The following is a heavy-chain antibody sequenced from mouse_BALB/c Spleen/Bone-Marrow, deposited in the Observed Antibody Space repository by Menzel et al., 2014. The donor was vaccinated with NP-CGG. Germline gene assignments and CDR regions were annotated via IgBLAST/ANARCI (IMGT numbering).Heavy chain of an antibody. J-gene: IGHJ3*01. D-gene: IGHD3-1*01. CDR2: IYPGSGST. V-gene: IGHV1-55*01. Sequence: QVQLQQPGAELVKPGTSVKLSCKASGYNFTSYWINWVKLRPGQGLEWIGDIYPGSGSTNYNEKFKSKATLTVDTSSSTADMHLSSLSSEDSALYYCVRVSQLGLLSYWGQGTLVSVSA. CDR3: VRVSQLGLLSY. CDR1: GYNFTSYW.